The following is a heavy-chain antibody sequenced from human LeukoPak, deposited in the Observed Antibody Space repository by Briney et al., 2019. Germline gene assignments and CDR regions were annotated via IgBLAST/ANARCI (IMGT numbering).Heavy chain of an antibody. D-gene: IGHD2-2*01. CDR3: ARNKCSSTSCYFQP. V-gene: IGHV3-30*01. Sequence: GGSLRLSCAASGFTFGSYAMHWVRQAPGKGLEWVAVISYDGSNKYYADSVKGRFTISRDNSKNTLYLQMNSLRAEDTAVYYCARNKCSSTSCYFQPWGQGTLVTVSS. CDR2: ISYDGSNK. J-gene: IGHJ5*02. CDR1: GFTFGSYA.